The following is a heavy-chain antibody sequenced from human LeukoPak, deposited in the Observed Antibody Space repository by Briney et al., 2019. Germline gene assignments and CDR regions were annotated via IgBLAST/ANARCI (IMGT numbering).Heavy chain of an antibody. Sequence: GGSLRLSCAASGFTFSNYWMHWVRQAPGKGLEWVSRINERATIISYADSVKGRFTISRENARNTLYLQMNSLTAEDTAVYYCVRDLILVWAPGDDFDHWGQGTLVTVSS. CDR2: INERATII. D-gene: IGHD3-16*01. CDR1: GFTFSNYW. CDR3: VRDLILVWAPGDDFDH. J-gene: IGHJ4*02. V-gene: IGHV3-74*01.